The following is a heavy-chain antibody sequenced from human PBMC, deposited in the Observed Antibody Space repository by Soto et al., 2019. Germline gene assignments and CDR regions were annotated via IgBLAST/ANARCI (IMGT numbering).Heavy chain of an antibody. CDR1: GFTFSSYA. CDR3: ARDKWITMVRGVLYYYYYGMDV. D-gene: IGHD3-10*01. J-gene: IGHJ6*02. V-gene: IGHV3-30-3*01. Sequence: GGSLRLSCAASGFTFSSYAMHWVRQAPGKGLEWVAVISYDGSNKYYADSVKGRFTISRDNSKNTLYLQMNSLRAEDTAVYYCARDKWITMVRGVLYYYYYGMDVWGQGTTVTVSS. CDR2: ISYDGSNK.